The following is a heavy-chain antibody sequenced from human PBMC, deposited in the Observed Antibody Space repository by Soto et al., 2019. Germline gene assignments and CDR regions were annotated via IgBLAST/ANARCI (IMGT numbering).Heavy chain of an antibody. CDR2: MNPNNGNA. J-gene: IGHJ4*02. D-gene: IGHD6-25*01. V-gene: IGHV1-8*01. Sequence: GASVKVSCKASGFTFITYDFSWVRQAAGQGLEWMGWMNPNNGNAGLAQKFRGRINMTRNTSISTAYLELSSLRSDDSAVYFCARRKERSGPYYLDLWGQGTQV. CDR3: ARRKERSGPYYLDL. CDR1: GFTFITYD.